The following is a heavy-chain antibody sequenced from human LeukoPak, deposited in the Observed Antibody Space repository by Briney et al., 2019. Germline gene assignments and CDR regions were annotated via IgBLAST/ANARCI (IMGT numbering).Heavy chain of an antibody. V-gene: IGHV4-39*07. D-gene: IGHD3-10*01. CDR1: GGSISSSGYY. CDR2: INYGGST. CDR3: ARGPFYGSGSYSLDY. J-gene: IGHJ4*02. Sequence: SETLSLTCTVSGGSISSSGYYWGWIRQPPGKGLEWIGSINYGGSTYYNPSLKSRVTISVDTSKNQFSLKLSSVTAADTAVYYCARGPFYGSGSYSLDYWGQGTLVTVSS.